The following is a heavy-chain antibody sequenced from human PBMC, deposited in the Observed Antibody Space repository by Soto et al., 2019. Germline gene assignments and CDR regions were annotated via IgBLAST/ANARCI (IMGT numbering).Heavy chain of an antibody. V-gene: IGHV1-18*01. CDR1: GYGFTTYG. CDR3: ARGRYGDY. Sequence: QIHLVQSGAEVKKPGASVKVSCKGSGYGFTTYGITWVRQAPGQGLEWMAWISAHNGNTNYAQKLQRRVTVTRDTSTSTAFIELRSLRSDYTLVYHSARGRYGDYLGQGALVTVSS. J-gene: IGHJ4*02. D-gene: IGHD1-1*01. CDR2: ISAHNGNT.